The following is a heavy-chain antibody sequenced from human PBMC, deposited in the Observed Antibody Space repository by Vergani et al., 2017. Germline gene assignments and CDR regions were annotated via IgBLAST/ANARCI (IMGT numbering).Heavy chain of an antibody. CDR2: INPSGGHT. D-gene: IGHD6-6*01. V-gene: IGHV1-46*01. Sequence: QVQVVQSGAEVKKSGASVKVSCKTSGYTFSNYYMHWVRQAPGQGLEWMGIINPSGGHTNYAQKFQGRVTMTRDTSTSTVYMELSSLRSEDTTIYYCATSPLWYEQLRARQIAGRLTYYYYLDVWGKGTTVTVSS. J-gene: IGHJ6*03. CDR3: ATSPLWYEQLRARQIAGRLTYYYYLDV. CDR1: GYTFSNYY.